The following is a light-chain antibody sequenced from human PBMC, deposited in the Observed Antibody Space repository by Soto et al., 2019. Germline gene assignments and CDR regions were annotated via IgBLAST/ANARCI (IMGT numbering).Light chain of an antibody. J-gene: IGKJ1*01. CDR2: AAS. Sequence: DIQMTQSPSSLSASVGDRVTITCRASQSISSYLNWYQQKPGKAPKLLIYAASSLQSGVPSRFSGSGSGTDFTLTISSLQPEDFATYYCKQSYSTPPWTFGPGTKVDIK. CDR3: KQSYSTPPWT. CDR1: QSISSY. V-gene: IGKV1-39*01.